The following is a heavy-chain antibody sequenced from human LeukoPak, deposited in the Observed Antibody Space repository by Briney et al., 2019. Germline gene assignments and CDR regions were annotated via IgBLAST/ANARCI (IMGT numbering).Heavy chain of an antibody. V-gene: IGHV4-61*02. CDR2: IYTSGST. Sequence: PSQTLSLTCTVSGGSISSGSYYWSWIRQPAGKGLEWIGRIYTSGSTNYNPSLKSRVTISVDTSKNQFPLKLSSVTAADTAVYYCARARTPYDSSGYYFIDYWGQGTLVTVSS. CDR3: ARARTPYDSSGYYFIDY. D-gene: IGHD3-22*01. J-gene: IGHJ4*02. CDR1: GGSISSGSYY.